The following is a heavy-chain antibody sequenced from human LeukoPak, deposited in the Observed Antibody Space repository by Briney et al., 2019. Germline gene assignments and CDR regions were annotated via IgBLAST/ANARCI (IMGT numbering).Heavy chain of an antibody. D-gene: IGHD3-3*01. J-gene: IGHJ5*02. V-gene: IGHV1-8*01. CDR2: MNPNSGNT. CDR1: GYTFTSYD. Sequence: VASVKVSCKASGYTFTSYDINWVRQATGQGLEWMGWMNPNSGNTGYAQKFQGRVTMTRNTSISTAYMELSSLRSEDTAVYYCARGKYYDFWSGPRNWFDPWGQGTLVTVSS. CDR3: ARGKYYDFWSGPRNWFDP.